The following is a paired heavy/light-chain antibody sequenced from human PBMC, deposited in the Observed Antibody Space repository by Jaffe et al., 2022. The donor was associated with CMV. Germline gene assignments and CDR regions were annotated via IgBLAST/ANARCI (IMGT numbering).Heavy chain of an antibody. D-gene: IGHD3-10*01. Sequence: QVQLQESGPGLVKPSETLSLTCTVSGGSVSSGSYYWSWIRQPPGKGLEWIGYIYYSGSTNYNPSLKSRVTISVDTSKNQFSLKLSSVTAADTAVYYCARGWGWDYYGSGSLNWFDPWGQGTLVTVSS. CDR3: ARGWGWDYYGSGSLNWFDP. CDR2: IYYSGST. V-gene: IGHV4-61*01. CDR1: GGSVSSGSYY. J-gene: IGHJ5*02.
Light chain of an antibody. Sequence: EIVLTQSPGTLSLSPGERATLSCRASQSVSSSYLAWYQQKPGQAPRLLIYGASSRATGIPDRFSGSGSGTDFTLTISRLEPEDFAVYYCQQYGSSPETFGQGTKVEIK. CDR2: GAS. CDR3: QQYGSSPET. CDR1: QSVSSSY. J-gene: IGKJ1*01. V-gene: IGKV3-20*01.